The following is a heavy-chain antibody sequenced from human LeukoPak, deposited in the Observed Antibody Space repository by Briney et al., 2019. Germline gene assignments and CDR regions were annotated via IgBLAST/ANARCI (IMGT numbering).Heavy chain of an antibody. CDR1: GFTFSSYA. CDR2: ISGSGGST. CDR3: AKDQSYGDYFNFDY. D-gene: IGHD4-17*01. V-gene: IGHV3-23*01. J-gene: IGHJ4*02. Sequence: AGGSLRLSCAASGFTFSSYAMSWVRQAPGKGLEWVSAISGSGGSTYYADSVKGRFTISRDNSKNTLYLQMNSLRAEDTAVYYCAKDQSYGDYFNFDYWGQGTLVTVSS.